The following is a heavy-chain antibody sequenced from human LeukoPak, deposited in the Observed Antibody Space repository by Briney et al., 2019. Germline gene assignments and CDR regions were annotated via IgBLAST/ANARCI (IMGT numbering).Heavy chain of an antibody. CDR1: DGSINSGGYY. CDR3: ARVAQAGGSGSYSPDY. J-gene: IGHJ4*02. Sequence: PSQTLSLTCTVSDGSINSGGYYWSWIRQPAGKGLEWIGRIYTSGSTYYNPSLKSRVTISVDTSKNQFSLKLSSVTAADTAVYYCARVAQAGGSGSYSPDYWGQGTLVTVSS. CDR2: IYTSGST. D-gene: IGHD3-10*01. V-gene: IGHV4-61*02.